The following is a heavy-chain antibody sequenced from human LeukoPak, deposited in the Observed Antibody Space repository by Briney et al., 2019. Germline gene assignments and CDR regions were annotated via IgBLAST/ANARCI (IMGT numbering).Heavy chain of an antibody. CDR1: GFTVGNNY. V-gene: IGHV3-66*01. CDR3: TGYTHKGV. J-gene: IGHJ6*02. CDR2: LYSRGDP. Sequence: GSLRLSCTASGFTVGNNYMSWVRQAPGKGPEWVSVLYSRGDPYYADSVKGRFTISRDSSKNTLYLQMNSLRAEDTAVYYCTGYTHKGVWGQGTTVTVSS.